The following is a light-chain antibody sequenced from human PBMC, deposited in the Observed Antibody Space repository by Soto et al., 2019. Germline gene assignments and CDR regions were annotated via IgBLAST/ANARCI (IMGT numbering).Light chain of an antibody. CDR3: CSYAGRYTYV. CDR1: SSDVGGYTY. V-gene: IGLV2-14*01. CDR2: EVS. J-gene: IGLJ1*01. Sequence: QSALTQPASVSGSPGQSITISCTGTSSDVGGYTYVSWYQQHPGRAPKLMIYEVSNRPSGVSNRFSGSKSGNTASLTISGLQAEDEADYYCCSYAGRYTYVFGTGTKLTVL.